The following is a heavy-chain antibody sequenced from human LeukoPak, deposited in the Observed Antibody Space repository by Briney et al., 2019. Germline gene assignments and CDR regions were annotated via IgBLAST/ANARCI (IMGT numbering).Heavy chain of an antibody. CDR1: GFTFSSYA. D-gene: IGHD5-18*01. Sequence: PGGSLRLSCAASGFTFSSYAMSWVRQAPGKGLEWVSSISSSSSYIYYADSVKGRFTISRDNAKNSLFLQMNSLRAEDTAVYYCARGLGYSYGNGDYWGQGTLVTVSS. J-gene: IGHJ4*02. CDR3: ARGLGYSYGNGDY. CDR2: ISSSSSYI. V-gene: IGHV3-21*01.